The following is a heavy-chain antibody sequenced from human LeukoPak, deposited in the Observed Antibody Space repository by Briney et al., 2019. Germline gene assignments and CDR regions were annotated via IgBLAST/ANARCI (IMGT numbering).Heavy chain of an antibody. CDR3: ARSYCSGGSCYYMDV. Sequence: GGSLRLSCAASGFTFSSYGMHWVRQAPGKGLEWVAVISYDGSNKYYADSVKGRFTISRDNSKNTLYLQMNSLRAEDTAVYYCARSYCSGGSCYYMDVWGKGTTVTVSS. D-gene: IGHD2-15*01. V-gene: IGHV3-30*19. CDR2: ISYDGSNK. J-gene: IGHJ6*03. CDR1: GFTFSSYG.